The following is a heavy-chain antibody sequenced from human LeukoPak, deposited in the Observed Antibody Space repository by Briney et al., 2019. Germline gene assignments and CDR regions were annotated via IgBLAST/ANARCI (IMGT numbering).Heavy chain of an antibody. CDR2: INPNSGGT. D-gene: IGHD5-24*01. CDR3: ARDVATIGVYYFDY. V-gene: IGHV1-2*02. CDR1: GYTFTGYY. Sequence: ASAKVSCKASGYTFTGYYMHWVRQAPGQGLEWMGWINPNSGGTNYAQKFQGRVTMTRDRSISTAYMELSRLRSDDTAVYYCARDVATIGVYYFDYWGQGTLVTVSS. J-gene: IGHJ4*02.